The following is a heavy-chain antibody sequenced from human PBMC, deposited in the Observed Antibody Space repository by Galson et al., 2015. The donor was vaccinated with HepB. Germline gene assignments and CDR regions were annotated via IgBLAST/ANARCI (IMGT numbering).Heavy chain of an antibody. CDR3: AREGAFRVAGKADY. CDR1: GFTFSSYW. J-gene: IGHJ4*02. CDR2: IKQDGSEK. D-gene: IGHD6-19*01. Sequence: SLRLSCAASGFTFSSYWMSWVRQAPGKGLEWVANIKQDGSEKYYVDSVKGRFTISRDNAKNSLYLQMNSLRAEDTAVYYCAREGAFRVAGKADYWGQGTLVTVSS. V-gene: IGHV3-7*03.